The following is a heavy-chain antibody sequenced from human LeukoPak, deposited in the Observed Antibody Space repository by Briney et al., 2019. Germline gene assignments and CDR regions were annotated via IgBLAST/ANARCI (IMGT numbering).Heavy chain of an antibody. Sequence: RPSETLSLTCTVSGGSISSYYWSWIRQPPGKGLEWIGYIYTSGSTNYNPSLKSRVTISVDTSKNQFSLKLSSVTAADTAVYYCARQAAAGTFEWFDPWGQGTLVTVSS. D-gene: IGHD6-13*01. J-gene: IGHJ5*02. CDR3: ARQAAAGTFEWFDP. CDR1: GGSISSYY. CDR2: IYTSGST. V-gene: IGHV4-4*09.